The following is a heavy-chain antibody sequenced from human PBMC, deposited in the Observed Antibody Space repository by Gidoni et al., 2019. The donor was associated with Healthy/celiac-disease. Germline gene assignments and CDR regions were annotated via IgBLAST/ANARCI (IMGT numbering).Heavy chain of an antibody. CDR3: ARGYYYGSGSYLYYYYGMDV. D-gene: IGHD3-10*01. CDR2: INHSGST. V-gene: IGHV4-34*01. J-gene: IGHJ6*02. CDR1: GGSFSGSY. Sequence: QVQLQQWGAGLLKPSETLSLTCAVYGGSFSGSYWSWIRQPPGKGLEWIGEINHSGSTNYTPSLKSRVTISVDTSKNQFSLKLSSVTAADTAVYYCARGYYYGSGSYLYYYYGMDVWGQGTTVTVSS.